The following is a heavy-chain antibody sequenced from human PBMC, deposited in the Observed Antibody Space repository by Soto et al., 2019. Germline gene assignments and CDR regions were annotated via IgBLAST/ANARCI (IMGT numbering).Heavy chain of an antibody. Sequence: ASVKVSCKASGYTFTSYGISWVRQAPGQGLEWMGWISAYNGNTNYAQKLQGRVTMTTDTSTSTAYMELRSLRSDDTAVYYCARIGEDTSGHNWFDPWGQGTLVTVSS. D-gene: IGHD3-22*01. V-gene: IGHV1-18*01. CDR3: ARIGEDTSGHNWFDP. J-gene: IGHJ5*02. CDR1: GYTFTSYG. CDR2: ISAYNGNT.